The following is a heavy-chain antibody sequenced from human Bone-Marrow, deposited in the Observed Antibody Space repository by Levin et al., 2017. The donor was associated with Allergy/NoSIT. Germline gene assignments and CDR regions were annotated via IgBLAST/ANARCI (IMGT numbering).Heavy chain of an antibody. CDR3: ARVSTIGWVDY. D-gene: IGHD6-19*01. J-gene: IGHJ4*02. CDR2: IGHRGDT. Sequence: GGSLRLSCAASGFTFSNYEMHWVRQGTGKGLEWVSGIGHRGDTYYVGSVKGRFTISREDAKNSLYLQMNSLRGGDTAVYYCARVSTIGWVDYWGQGTLVTVSS. CDR1: GFTFSNYE. V-gene: IGHV3-13*01.